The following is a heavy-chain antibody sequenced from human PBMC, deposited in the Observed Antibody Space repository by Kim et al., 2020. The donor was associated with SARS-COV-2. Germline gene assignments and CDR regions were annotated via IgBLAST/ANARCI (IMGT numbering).Heavy chain of an antibody. J-gene: IGHJ6*02. Sequence: SVKVSCKASGGTFSSYAISWVRQAPGQGLEWMGRIIPILGIANYAQKFQGRVTITADKSTSTAYMELSSLRSEDTAVYYCARPGYSGYDHYYYYYGMDVWGQGTTVTVSS. CDR2: IIPILGIA. V-gene: IGHV1-69*04. CDR1: GGTFSSYA. CDR3: ARPGYSGYDHYYYYYGMDV. D-gene: IGHD5-12*01.